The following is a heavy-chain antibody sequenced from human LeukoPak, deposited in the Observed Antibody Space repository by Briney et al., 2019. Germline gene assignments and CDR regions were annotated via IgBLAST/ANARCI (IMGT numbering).Heavy chain of an antibody. CDR1: GGSFSGYY. V-gene: IGHV4-59*08. J-gene: IGHJ4*02. CDR3: ARGYSSSWYYFDY. D-gene: IGHD6-13*01. Sequence: PSETLSLTCAVYGGSFSGYYWSWIRQPPGKGLEWIGYIYYSGSTSYNPSLKSRVTISVDTSKNQFSLKLSSVTAADTAVYYCARGYSSSWYYFDYWGQGTLVTVSS. CDR2: IYYSGST.